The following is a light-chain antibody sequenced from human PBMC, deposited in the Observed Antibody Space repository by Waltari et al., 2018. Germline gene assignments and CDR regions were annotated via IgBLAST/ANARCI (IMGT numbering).Light chain of an antibody. CDR3: MQARQTPWT. CDR2: LVS. Sequence: DIVMTQSPISLPVSPGEPASISCRSSQSLLHSSGYTFLDWYVQKPGQAPQLLIYLVSDRASGVRDRFSGSGAGTDFTLKISRVEAEDVGLYYCMQARQTPWTFGQGTKVEIK. J-gene: IGKJ1*01. V-gene: IGKV2-28*01. CDR1: QSLLHSSGYTF.